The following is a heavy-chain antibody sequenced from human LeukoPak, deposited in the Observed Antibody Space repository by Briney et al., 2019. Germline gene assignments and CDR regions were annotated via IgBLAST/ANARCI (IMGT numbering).Heavy chain of an antibody. CDR3: ARVRGQWLAYYYMDV. J-gene: IGHJ6*03. Sequence: SETLSLTCAVYGGSFSGYYWSWIRQPPGKGLEWIGEINHSGSTNYNPSLKSRVTMSVDTSKNQFSLKLSSVTAADTAVYYCARVRGQWLAYYYMDVWGKGTTVTVSS. CDR1: GGSFSGYY. V-gene: IGHV4-34*01. D-gene: IGHD6-19*01. CDR2: INHSGST.